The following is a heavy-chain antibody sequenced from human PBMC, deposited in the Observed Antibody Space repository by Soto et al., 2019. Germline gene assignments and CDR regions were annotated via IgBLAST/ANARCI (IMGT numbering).Heavy chain of an antibody. V-gene: IGHV3-30*18. Sequence: VQLVESGGGLVKPGGSLRLSCAASGFTFSSYGMHWVRQAPGKGLEWVAVISKDGSTKYDADSVKGRFTISRDNSKNTLYLQMNSLRAEDTAVYYCAKETHSSGYGSYFDYWGQGTLVTVSS. CDR2: ISKDGSTK. J-gene: IGHJ4*02. CDR1: GFTFSSYG. D-gene: IGHD3-22*01. CDR3: AKETHSSGYGSYFDY.